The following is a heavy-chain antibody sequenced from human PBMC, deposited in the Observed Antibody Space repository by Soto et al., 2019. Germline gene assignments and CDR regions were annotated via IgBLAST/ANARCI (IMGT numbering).Heavy chain of an antibody. Sequence: SGHTLVNPTQTLTLTCTFSGFSLSTSGMRVSWIRQPPGKALEWLARIDWDDDKLYSTSLKTRLTISKDTSKNQVVLTMTNMDPVDTATYYCALSIVAAGNRWFDPWGQGTLVTGS. V-gene: IGHV2-70*04. CDR1: GFSLSTSGMR. CDR3: ALSIVAAGNRWFDP. D-gene: IGHD6-13*01. J-gene: IGHJ5*02. CDR2: IDWDDDK.